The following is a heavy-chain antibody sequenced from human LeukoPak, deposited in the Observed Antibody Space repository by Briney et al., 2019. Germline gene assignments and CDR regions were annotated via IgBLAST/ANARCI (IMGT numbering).Heavy chain of an antibody. CDR3: ARYNWNDGSSDFDY. J-gene: IGHJ4*02. CDR2: IKQDGSEK. D-gene: IGHD1-1*01. CDR1: RFTFSSYW. Sequence: PGGSLRLSCAASRFTFSSYWMSWVRQAPGKGLEWVANIKQDGSEKYYVDSVKGRFTISRDNAKNSLYLQMNSLRAEDTAVYYCARYNWNDGSSDFDYWGQGTLVTVSS. V-gene: IGHV3-7*01.